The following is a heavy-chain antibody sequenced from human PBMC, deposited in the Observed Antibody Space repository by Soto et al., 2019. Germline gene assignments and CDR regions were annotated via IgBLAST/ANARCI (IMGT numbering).Heavy chain of an antibody. Sequence: GGSLRLSCAASGFTFSSYDMHWVRQATGKGLEWVSAIGTAGDTYYPGSVKGRFTISRENAKNSLYLQMNSLRAGDTAVYYCARSGSGSYQRGLHYYYGMDVWGQGTTVTVSS. D-gene: IGHD1-26*01. CDR2: IGTAGDT. J-gene: IGHJ6*02. CDR1: GFTFSSYD. CDR3: ARSGSGSYQRGLHYYYGMDV. V-gene: IGHV3-13*01.